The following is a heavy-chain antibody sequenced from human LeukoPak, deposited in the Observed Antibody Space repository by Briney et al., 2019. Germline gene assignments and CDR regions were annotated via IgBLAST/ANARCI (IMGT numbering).Heavy chain of an antibody. J-gene: IGHJ4*02. CDR2: MNPNSGNT. CDR3: ARGFVAYGDYGGD. D-gene: IGHD4-17*01. V-gene: IGHV1-8*03. Sequence: ASVKVSCKASGYTFTSYDINWVRQATGQGLEWMGWMNPNSGNTGYAQKFQGRVTITRNTSISTAYMELSSLRSEDTAVYYCARGFVAYGDYGGDWGQGTLVTVSS. CDR1: GYTFTSYD.